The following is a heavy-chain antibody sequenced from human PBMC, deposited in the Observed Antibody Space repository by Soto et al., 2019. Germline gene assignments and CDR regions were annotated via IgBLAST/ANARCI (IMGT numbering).Heavy chain of an antibody. CDR1: GFTFSDYY. D-gene: IGHD3-16*02. Sequence: GGSLRLSCAASGFTFSDYYMSWIRQAPGKGLEWVSYISSSGSTIYYADSVKGRFTISRDNAKNSLYLQMNSLRAEDTAVYYCAREASNIGELSSPFDYWGQGTLVTVSS. J-gene: IGHJ4*02. CDR3: AREASNIGELSSPFDY. V-gene: IGHV3-11*01. CDR2: ISSSGSTI.